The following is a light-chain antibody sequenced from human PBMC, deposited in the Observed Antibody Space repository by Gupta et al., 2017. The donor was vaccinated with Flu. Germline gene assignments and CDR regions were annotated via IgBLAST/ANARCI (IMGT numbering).Light chain of an antibody. Sequence: PSTLSAPVGDRVTITCRASQTISSWLAWYQQKPGEAPKLLIYKASDLQSGVPSRFSGSGSGTEFTLTISGVQPDDFAIYHCQQDDSYPYSFGQGTKLEI. V-gene: IGKV1-5*03. J-gene: IGKJ2*03. CDR3: QQDDSYPYS. CDR2: KAS. CDR1: QTISSW.